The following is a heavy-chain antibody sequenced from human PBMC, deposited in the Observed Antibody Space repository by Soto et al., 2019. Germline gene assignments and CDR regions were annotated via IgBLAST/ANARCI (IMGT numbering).Heavy chain of an antibody. CDR3: VRDRRIYYSDPHDEFVASEYEV. J-gene: IGHJ3*01. Sequence: QVQLIQSEAEVKKPGSSVRVSCTASGGIFGSHGFSWVRQAPGQRLEWVGGFIPIFRTLTYTEKFQARVRIAADESTNTVYLDLSSLTSEDPAVYYGVRDRRIYYSDPHDEFVASEYEVWGQGALVSVSS. D-gene: IGHD3-22*01. CDR1: GGIFGSHG. CDR2: FIPIFRTL. V-gene: IGHV1-69*01.